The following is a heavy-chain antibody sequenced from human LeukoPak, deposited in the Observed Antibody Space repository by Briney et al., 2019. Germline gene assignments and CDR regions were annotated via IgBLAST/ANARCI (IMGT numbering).Heavy chain of an antibody. CDR1: GFTFSSYA. V-gene: IGHV3-30*04. D-gene: IGHD6-13*01. Sequence: GGSLRLSCAASGFTFSSYAMHWVRQAPGKGLEWVAVISYDGSNKYYADSVKGRFTISRDNSKNTLYLQMNSLRAEDTAVYYCARDRGGAGNYYYYMDVWGKGTTVTVSS. J-gene: IGHJ6*03. CDR2: ISYDGSNK. CDR3: ARDRGGAGNYYYYMDV.